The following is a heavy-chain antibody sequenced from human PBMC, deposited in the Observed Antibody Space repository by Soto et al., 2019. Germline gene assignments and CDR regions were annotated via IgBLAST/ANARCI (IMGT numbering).Heavy chain of an antibody. Sequence: QVQLVQSGAEVKKPGASVKVSCKASGYTFTSYGISWVRQAPGQGLEWMGWISAYNGNTNYAQKLQGRVTMTTDTSTSTAYMELRSLRSDDTAVYYCARVMMREFWEVLGDFDYWGQGTLVTVSS. CDR3: ARVMMREFWEVLGDFDY. V-gene: IGHV1-18*01. D-gene: IGHD3-10*01. CDR2: ISAYNGNT. CDR1: GYTFTSYG. J-gene: IGHJ4*02.